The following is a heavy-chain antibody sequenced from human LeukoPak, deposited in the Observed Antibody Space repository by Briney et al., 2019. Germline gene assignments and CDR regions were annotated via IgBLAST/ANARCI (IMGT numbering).Heavy chain of an antibody. J-gene: IGHJ5*02. Sequence: SQTLSLTCAISGDSVSSNSAAWTWIRQSPSRGLEWLGRTYYRSKWYNDYAVSVKSRITINPDTTKNQFYLQLNSVTPGDTAVYYCARAVKGVVVPAAIDLFDPWGQGTLVTVSS. D-gene: IGHD2-2*02. CDR2: TYYRSKWYN. V-gene: IGHV6-1*01. CDR1: GDSVSSNSAA. CDR3: ARAVKGVVVPAAIDLFDP.